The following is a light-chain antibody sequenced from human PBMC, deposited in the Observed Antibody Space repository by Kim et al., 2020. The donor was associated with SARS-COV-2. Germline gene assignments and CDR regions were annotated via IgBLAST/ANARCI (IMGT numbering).Light chain of an antibody. J-gene: IGLJ3*02. CDR2: RNN. CDR3: AAWDDSLSGPV. V-gene: IGLV1-47*01. Sequence: ELTQPPSASGTPGQRVTISCSGSSSNIGSNYVYWYQQLPGTAPKLLIFRNNQRPSGVPDRFSGSKSGTSASLAISGLRSEDEADYYCAAWDDSLSGPVFGGGTQLTVL. CDR1: SSNIGSNY.